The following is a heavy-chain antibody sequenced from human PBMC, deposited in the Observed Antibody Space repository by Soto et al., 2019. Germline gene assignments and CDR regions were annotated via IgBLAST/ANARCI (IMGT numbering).Heavy chain of an antibody. CDR3: ARRSIAAAGWWSDP. Sequence: QVQLQESGPGLVKPSQTLSLTCTVSGGSISSGGYYWSWIRQHPGKGLEWIGYIYYSGSTYYNPSLKSRVTISVDTSKNQFSLKLSSVTAADTTVYYCARRSIAAAGWWSDPWGQGTLVTVSS. J-gene: IGHJ5*02. D-gene: IGHD6-13*01. CDR1: GGSISSGGYY. V-gene: IGHV4-31*03. CDR2: IYYSGST.